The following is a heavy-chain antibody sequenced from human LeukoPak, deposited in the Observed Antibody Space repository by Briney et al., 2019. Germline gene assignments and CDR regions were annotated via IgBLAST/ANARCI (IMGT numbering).Heavy chain of an antibody. Sequence: TSVKVSCKASGYTFTSYHMHWVRQAPGQGLEWMGKINLSGGSTTYAQKFQGRVTMTRDTSTSTVYMELSSLRSEDTAVYYCARDYVDDIPMIKDYWGQGTLVTVSS. D-gene: IGHD2-8*01. J-gene: IGHJ4*02. CDR1: GYTFTSYH. CDR3: ARDYVDDIPMIKDY. V-gene: IGHV1-46*01. CDR2: INLSGGST.